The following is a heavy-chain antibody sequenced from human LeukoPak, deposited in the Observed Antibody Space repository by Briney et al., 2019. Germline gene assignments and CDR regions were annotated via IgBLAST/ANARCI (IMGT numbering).Heavy chain of an antibody. Sequence: SETLSLTCTVSGGSISSYYWSWIRQPPGKGLEWIGYIYYSGSTNYNPSLKSRVTISVDTSKNQFSLKLSSVTAADTAVYYCARGRTRFGDPEFDYWGQGTLVTVSS. J-gene: IGHJ4*02. V-gene: IGHV4-59*12. D-gene: IGHD3-10*01. CDR3: ARGRTRFGDPEFDY. CDR2: IYYSGST. CDR1: GGSISSYY.